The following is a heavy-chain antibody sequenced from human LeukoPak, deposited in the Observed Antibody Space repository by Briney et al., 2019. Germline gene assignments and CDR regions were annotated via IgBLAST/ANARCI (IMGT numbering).Heavy chain of an antibody. CDR2: IKQDGSEK. D-gene: IGHD3-3*01. J-gene: IGHJ3*02. CDR1: GFTFNDYW. V-gene: IGHV3-7*01. Sequence: GGSLRLSCAASGFTFNDYWMTWVRQAPGRGLEWVANIKQDGSEKYYVDSVKGRFTISRDNAKNSLYLQMNSLRAEDTAVYYCARGGATTFGLWGNAFDIWGQGTMVTVSS. CDR3: ARGGATTFGLWGNAFDI.